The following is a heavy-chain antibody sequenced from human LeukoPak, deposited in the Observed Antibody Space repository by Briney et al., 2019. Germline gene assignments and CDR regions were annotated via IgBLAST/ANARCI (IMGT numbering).Heavy chain of an antibody. V-gene: IGHV3-23*01. CDR1: GFTFSSYA. D-gene: IGHD6-13*01. J-gene: IGHJ3*02. CDR2: ISGSGGRT. Sequence: GGSLRLSCAASGFTFSSYAMSWVRQAPGKGLEWVSAISGSGGRTYYADSVKGRFTISRDNSKNTLYLQMNSLRAEDTAVYYCAKDHIRDSSTFDAFDIWGQGTMVTVSS. CDR3: AKDHIRDSSTFDAFDI.